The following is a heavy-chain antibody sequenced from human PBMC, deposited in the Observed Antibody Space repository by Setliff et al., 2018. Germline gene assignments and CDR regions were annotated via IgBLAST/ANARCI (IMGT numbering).Heavy chain of an antibody. J-gene: IGHJ6*03. V-gene: IGHV1-69*13. CDR2: IIPMFGT. CDR1: GGTFSSYV. Sequence: SVKVSCKASGGTFSSYVISWVREAPGQGLEWMGGIIPMFGTNYAQKFQGRVTITADESTSTAYMELSSLGSEDTAVYYCAGGQPLVRKYYYYMDVWGKGTTVTV. CDR3: AGGQPLVRKYYYYMDV. D-gene: IGHD3-10*01.